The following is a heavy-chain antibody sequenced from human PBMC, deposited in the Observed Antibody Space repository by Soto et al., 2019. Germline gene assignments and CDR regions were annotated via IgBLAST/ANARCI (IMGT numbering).Heavy chain of an antibody. Sequence: ASVKVSCKASGYTFTSYGISWVRQAPGQGLEWMGWISAYNGNTNYAQKLQGRVTMTTDTSTSTAYMELRSLRSDDTAVYYCARVERFWDFWSGYHFDPWGQRTLVTVSS. J-gene: IGHJ5*02. CDR2: ISAYNGNT. CDR3: ARVERFWDFWSGYHFDP. CDR1: GYTFTSYG. D-gene: IGHD3-3*01. V-gene: IGHV1-18*01.